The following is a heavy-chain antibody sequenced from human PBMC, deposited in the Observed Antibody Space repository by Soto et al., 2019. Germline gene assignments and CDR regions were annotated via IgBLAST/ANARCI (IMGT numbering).Heavy chain of an antibody. J-gene: IGHJ6*02. D-gene: IGHD2-8*01. V-gene: IGHV3-43*01. CDR1: GFTFDDYT. CDR3: ARQGGRRRYCTNGVCYLGYYYGMDV. CDR2: ISWDGGST. Sequence: PGGSLRLSCAASGFTFDDYTMHWVRQAPGKGLEWVSLISWDGGSTYYADSVKGRFTISRDNSKNSLYLQMNSLRTEDTALYYCARQGGRRRYCTNGVCYLGYYYGMDVWGQGTTVTVSS.